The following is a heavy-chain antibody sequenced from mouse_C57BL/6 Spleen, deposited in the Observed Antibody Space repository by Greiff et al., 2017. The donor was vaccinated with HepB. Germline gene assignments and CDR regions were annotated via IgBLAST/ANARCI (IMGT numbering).Heavy chain of an antibody. V-gene: IGHV5-4*01. J-gene: IGHJ3*01. CDR2: ISDGGSYT. CDR3: ARDGDYYGSSWAY. Sequence: EVKLMESGGGLVKPGGSLKLSSAASGFTFSSYAMSWVRQTPEKRLEWVATISDGGSYTYYPDNVKGRFTISRDNAKNNLYLQMSHLKSEDTAMYYCARDGDYYGSSWAYWGQGTLVTVSA. CDR1: GFTFSSYA. D-gene: IGHD1-1*01.